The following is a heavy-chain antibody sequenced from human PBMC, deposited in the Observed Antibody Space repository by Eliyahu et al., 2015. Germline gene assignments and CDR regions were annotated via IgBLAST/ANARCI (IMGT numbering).Heavy chain of an antibody. CDR1: GYTFXSYD. J-gene: IGHJ6*02. D-gene: IGHD3-10*01. CDR2: MNPNSGNT. V-gene: IGHV1-8*01. Sequence: QVQLVQSGAEVKKPGASVKVSCKASGYTFXSYDINWVRQATGQGLEWMGWMNPNSGNTGYAQKFQGRVTMTRNTSISTAYMELSSLRSEDTAVYYCAREWYSDVVQGVITSYGMDVWGQGTTVTVSS. CDR3: AREWYSDVVQGVITSYGMDV.